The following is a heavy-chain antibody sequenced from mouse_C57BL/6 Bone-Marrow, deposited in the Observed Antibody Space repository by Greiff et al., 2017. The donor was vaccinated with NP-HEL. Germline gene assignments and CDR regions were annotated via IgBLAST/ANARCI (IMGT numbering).Heavy chain of an antibody. J-gene: IGHJ4*01. CDR3: ARRGSHYAMDY. Sequence: VMLVESGPELVKPGASVKISCKASGYSFTSYYIHWVKQRPGQGLEWIGWIYPGSGNTKYNEKFKGKATLTADTSSSTAYMQLSSLTSEDSAVYYCARRGSHYAMDYWGQGTSVTVSS. V-gene: IGHV1-66*01. CDR1: GYSFTSYY. CDR2: IYPGSGNT. D-gene: IGHD1-1*02.